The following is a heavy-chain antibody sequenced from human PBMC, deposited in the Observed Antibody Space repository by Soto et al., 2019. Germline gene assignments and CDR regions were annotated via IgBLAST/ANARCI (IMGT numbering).Heavy chain of an antibody. V-gene: IGHV4-59*01. CDR1: GGSISSYY. Sequence: PSETLSLTCTVSGGSISSYYWSWIRQPPGKGLEWIGYIYYSGSTNYNPSLKSRVTISVDTSKNQFSLKLSSVTAADTAVYYCARARNWNFQTHWGQGNLVTVSS. CDR3: ARARNWNFQTH. CDR2: IYYSGST. D-gene: IGHD1-7*01. J-gene: IGHJ4*02.